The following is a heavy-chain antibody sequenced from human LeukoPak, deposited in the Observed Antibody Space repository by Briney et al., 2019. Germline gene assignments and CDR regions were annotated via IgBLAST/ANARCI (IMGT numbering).Heavy chain of an antibody. V-gene: IGHV4-39*07. CDR3: ARDQIAVAGNFDY. J-gene: IGHJ4*02. CDR2: IYYSGTT. CDR1: GGSINNTNYS. Sequence: PSETLSLTCTVSGGSINNTNYSWGWIRQPPGKGLDWIGTIYYSGTTQYNPSLKSRVTISVDTSKNHFSLKLSSVTAADTAVYFCARDQIAVAGNFDYWGQGTLVTVSS. D-gene: IGHD6-19*01.